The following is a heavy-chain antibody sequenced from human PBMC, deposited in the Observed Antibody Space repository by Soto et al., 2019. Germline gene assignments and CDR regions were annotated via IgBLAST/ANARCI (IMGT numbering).Heavy chain of an antibody. CDR2: ISYDGSNK. CDR3: ARESFSASPNFFDY. CDR1: GFTFSSYA. Sequence: GGSLRLSCAASGFTFSSYAMHWVRQAPGKGLEWVAVISYDGSNKYYADSVKGRFTISRDHAKNSLELQMNSLRADDTALYYCARESFSASPNFFDYWGRGTQVTVSS. D-gene: IGHD3-16*01. V-gene: IGHV3-30-3*01. J-gene: IGHJ4*02.